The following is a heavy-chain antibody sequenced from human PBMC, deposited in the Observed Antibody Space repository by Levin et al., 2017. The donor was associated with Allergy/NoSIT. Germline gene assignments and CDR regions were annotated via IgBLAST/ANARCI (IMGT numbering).Heavy chain of an antibody. Sequence: GGSLRLSCAASGFTIRSYTMTWVRQAPGKGLEWVSAISGNGGSTFYGDSVKGRFTISRDNSKNTLYLQMNSLRVEDTAVYYCALFGVAGDYGVDPWGQGILVTVSS. D-gene: IGHD4-17*01. CDR2: ISGNGGST. V-gene: IGHV3-23*01. CDR1: GFTIRSYT. CDR3: ALFGVAGDYGVDP. J-gene: IGHJ5*02.